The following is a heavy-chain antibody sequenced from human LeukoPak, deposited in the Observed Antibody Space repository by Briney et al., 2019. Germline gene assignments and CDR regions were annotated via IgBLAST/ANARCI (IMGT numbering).Heavy chain of an antibody. J-gene: IGHJ6*03. CDR3: ARSLYYDILTGYNYYMDV. D-gene: IGHD3-9*01. V-gene: IGHV1-18*01. CDR1: GYTFTSYG. Sequence: ASVKVSCKASGYTFTSYGISWVRQAPGQGLEWMGWISAYNGNTNYAQKLQGRVTMTTDTSTSTAYMELRSLKSDDTAVYYCARSLYYDILTGYNYYMDVWGKGTTVTISS. CDR2: ISAYNGNT.